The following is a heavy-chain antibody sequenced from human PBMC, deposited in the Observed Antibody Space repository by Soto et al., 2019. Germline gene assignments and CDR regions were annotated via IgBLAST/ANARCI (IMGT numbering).Heavy chain of an antibody. CDR3: AIEAPGFSAIAS. J-gene: IGHJ5*01. V-gene: IGHV3-21*01. CDR1: GFAVTTHT. D-gene: IGHD3-10*01. Sequence: EVQLVESGGGLVKPGGSLRLSCAASGFAVTTHTITWVRQAPGKGLEWVSSSGASTTYTYFADSLKGRFTISRDKAKNSVFLEMSSLRVEDTAVYYCAIEAPGFSAIASWGQEILVTVSS. CDR2: SGASTTYT.